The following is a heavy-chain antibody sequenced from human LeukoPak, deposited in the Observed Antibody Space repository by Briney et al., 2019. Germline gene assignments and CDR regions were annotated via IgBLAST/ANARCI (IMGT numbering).Heavy chain of an antibody. D-gene: IGHD5-12*01. J-gene: IGHJ4*02. CDR1: GGSISSSNW. Sequence: SGTLSLTCAVSGGSISSSNWWSWVRQPPGKGLEWIGEIYHSGSTNYNPSLKSRVTISVDTSKNQFSLKLSSVTAADTAVYYCARLPIVATIPIWGQGTLVTVSS. V-gene: IGHV4-4*02. CDR2: IYHSGST. CDR3: ARLPIVATIPI.